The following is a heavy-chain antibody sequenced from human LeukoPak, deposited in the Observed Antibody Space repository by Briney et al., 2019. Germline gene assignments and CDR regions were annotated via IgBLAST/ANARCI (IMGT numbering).Heavy chain of an antibody. V-gene: IGHV4-39*01. D-gene: IGHD2-15*01. CDR3: ASFYCSGGSCYQYFSCYYIDV. Sequence: SETLSLTCTVSGGSISSSSYYWGWIRQPPGKGLEWIGSIYYSGSTYYNPSLQSRVTISVDTSKNQFSLKLNSVTAADTAVYYCASFYCSGGSCYQYFSCYYIDVWGKGTTVTISS. CDR2: IYYSGST. J-gene: IGHJ6*03. CDR1: GGSISSSSYY.